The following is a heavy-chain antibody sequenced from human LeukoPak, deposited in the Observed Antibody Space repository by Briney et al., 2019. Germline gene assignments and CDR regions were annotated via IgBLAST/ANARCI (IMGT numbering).Heavy chain of an antibody. CDR1: SGSISSFY. J-gene: IGHJ6*03. CDR2: VDTSGST. D-gene: IGHD3-16*01. Sequence: PSETLSLTCSVSSGSISSFYWTWVRQSARKGLEWIGRVDTSGSTHYNPSLKGRATMSLDTSKYQFSLRLTSVTVADTAVYYCARGLGGASYYMDVWGKGTTVTVSS. V-gene: IGHV4-4*07. CDR3: ARGLGGASYYMDV.